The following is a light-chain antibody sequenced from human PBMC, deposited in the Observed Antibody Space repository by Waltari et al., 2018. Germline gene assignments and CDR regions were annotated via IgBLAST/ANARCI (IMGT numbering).Light chain of an antibody. V-gene: IGLV2-14*01. CDR2: EAT. Sequence: QSALTQPASVSGSPGQSITISCTGTSSDAGDYNYVSWYQQHPGKVPKLMIFEATNRPSGVSKRFSGSKSGNTASLTISGLQAEDEADYYCCSYTSSHTVVFGGGTKLTVL. CDR1: SSDAGDYNY. CDR3: CSYTSSHTVV. J-gene: IGLJ2*01.